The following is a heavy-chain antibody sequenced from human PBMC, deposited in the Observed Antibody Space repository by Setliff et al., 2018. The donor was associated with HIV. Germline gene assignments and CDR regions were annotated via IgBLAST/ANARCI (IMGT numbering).Heavy chain of an antibody. CDR2: IWYDGSNK. J-gene: IGHJ4*02. CDR3: AKDLSANYYGDYEEAFDI. D-gene: IGHD4-17*01. CDR1: GFSFSSYG. V-gene: IGHV3-30*02. Sequence: GGSLRLSCAASGFSFSSYGMHWVRQAPGKGLEWVEIIWYDGSNKKYAESAKGRCTISRDNSENTLYLQMNSLRAEDTAVYYCAKDLSANYYGDYEEAFDIWGQGTLVTVSS.